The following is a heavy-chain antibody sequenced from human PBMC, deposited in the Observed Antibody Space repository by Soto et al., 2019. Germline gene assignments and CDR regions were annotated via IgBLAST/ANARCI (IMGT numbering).Heavy chain of an antibody. CDR1: GASLHSEGYY. J-gene: IGHJ5*01. Sequence: PSETLSLTCTVSGASLHSEGYYWACIRQNQGKGLEWIGYIYYTGVPYTKPALGSRVNLSVDTSKVQFAVEVTSVSAAHNSVYSCTSDGISTANWLDSWGQGILVTVSS. CDR3: TSDGISTANWLDS. CDR2: IYYTGVP. V-gene: IGHV4-31*03. D-gene: IGHD2-2*01.